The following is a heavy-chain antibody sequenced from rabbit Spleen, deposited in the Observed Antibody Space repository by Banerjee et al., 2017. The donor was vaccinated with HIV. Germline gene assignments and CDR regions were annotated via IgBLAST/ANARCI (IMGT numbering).Heavy chain of an antibody. D-gene: IGHD7-1*01. J-gene: IGHJ4*01. Sequence: QEQLEESGGGLVKPEGSLTLTCKASGFSFSDRDVMCWVRQAPGKGLEWIACINTATGKPVYATWAKGRFTFSKTSSTTVTLQMTSLTGADTATYFCARSASETGAAFGLWGPGTLVTVS. CDR3: ARSASETGAAFGL. CDR2: INTATGKP. V-gene: IGHV1S45*01. CDR1: GFSFSDRDV.